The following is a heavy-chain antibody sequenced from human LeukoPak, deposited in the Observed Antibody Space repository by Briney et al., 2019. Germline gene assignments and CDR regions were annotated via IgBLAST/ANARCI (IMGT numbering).Heavy chain of an antibody. CDR1: GGSFSGYY. Sequence: SETLSLTCAVYGGSFSGYYWSWIRQPPGKGLEWIGEISHSGSTNYNPSLKSRVTISVDTSKNQFSLKLSSVTAADTAVYYCARGPSKATVLNWFDPWGQGTLVTVSS. CDR2: ISHSGST. CDR3: ARGPSKATVLNWFDP. V-gene: IGHV4-34*01. D-gene: IGHD4-11*01. J-gene: IGHJ5*02.